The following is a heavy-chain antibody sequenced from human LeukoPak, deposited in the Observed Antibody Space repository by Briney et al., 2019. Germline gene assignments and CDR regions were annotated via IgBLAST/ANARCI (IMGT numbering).Heavy chain of an antibody. CDR1: GFTLSDYY. V-gene: IGHV3-11*01. CDR3: ASSQLSRDGYNPIDY. CDR2: ISDSGSTI. J-gene: IGHJ4*02. Sequence: PGGSLRLSCAASGFTLSDYYMSWIRQAPGKGLEWIPYISDSGSTIYYANSVKGRFTISRDNAKNSLYLQMSSLRAEDTAVYYCASSQLSRDGYNPIDYWGQGTLVTVSS. D-gene: IGHD5-12*01.